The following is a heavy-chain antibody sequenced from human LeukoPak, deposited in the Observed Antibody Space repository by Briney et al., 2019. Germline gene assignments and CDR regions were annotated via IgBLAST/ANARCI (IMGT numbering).Heavy chain of an antibody. Sequence: ASVKVSCKASGYTFTSYGISWVRQAPGQGLEWMGWVSAYNGNTNYAQKLQGRVTMTTDTSTSTAYMELRSLRSDDTAVYYCARDLVDTAMVTSDYWGQGTLVTVSS. V-gene: IGHV1-18*01. CDR3: ARDLVDTAMVTSDY. CDR2: VSAYNGNT. D-gene: IGHD5-18*01. CDR1: GYTFTSYG. J-gene: IGHJ4*02.